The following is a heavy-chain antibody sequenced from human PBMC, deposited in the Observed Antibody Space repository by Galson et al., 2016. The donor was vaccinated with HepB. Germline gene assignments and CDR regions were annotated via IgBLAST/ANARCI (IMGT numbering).Heavy chain of an antibody. CDR1: GGSISSSTYY. CDR2: IYYSGRT. J-gene: IGHJ4*02. D-gene: IGHD3-22*01. Sequence: SETLSLTCTVSGGSISSSTYYWGWIRQPPGKGLEWIGTIYYSGRTHYDPSLKSRVTLSVDTSKNHFSLSLTSVTVADTAVYYCASYDSTEDSFDYWGQGTLVTVSS. V-gene: IGHV4-39*01. CDR3: ASYDSTEDSFDY.